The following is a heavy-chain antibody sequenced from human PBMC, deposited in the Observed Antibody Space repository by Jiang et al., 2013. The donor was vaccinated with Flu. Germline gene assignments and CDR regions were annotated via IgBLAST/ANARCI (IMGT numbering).Heavy chain of an antibody. V-gene: IGHV3-43*01. CDR3: AKDMWGGSYGERYYFDY. CDR1: GFTFDDYT. CDR2: ISWDGGST. Sequence: QLLESGGVVVQPGGSLRLSCAASGFTFDDYTMHWVRQAPGKGLEWVSLISWDGGSTYYADSVKGRFTISRDNSKNSLYLQMNSLRTEDTALYYCAKDMWGGSYGERYYFDYWGQGTLVTVSS. J-gene: IGHJ4*02. D-gene: IGHD3-16*01.